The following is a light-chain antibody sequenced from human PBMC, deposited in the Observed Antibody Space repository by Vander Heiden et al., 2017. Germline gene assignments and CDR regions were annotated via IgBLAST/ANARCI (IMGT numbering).Light chain of an antibody. V-gene: IGLV3-1*01. J-gene: IGLJ2*01. CDR3: QAGDSSTAV. CDR2: QDS. Sequence: SYELTQPPSVSVSPGQTASITCSGDKLGDKYACWYQQKPGQYLVMVIYQDSKRPPGIPERLSGSNAGNTATLTISGTKAMDEADYYCQAGDSSTAVFGGGTKLTVL. CDR1: KLGDKY.